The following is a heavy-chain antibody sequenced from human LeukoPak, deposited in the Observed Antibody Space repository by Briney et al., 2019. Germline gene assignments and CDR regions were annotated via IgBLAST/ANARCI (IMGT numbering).Heavy chain of an antibody. Sequence: SQTLSLTCTVSGDSINSGDYYWSWIRQPPGKGLEWIGYIYYSGSTNYNPSLKSRVTISVDTSKNQFSLKLNSVTAADTAVYYCARPHSSGTPQPFDYWGQGTLVTVSS. J-gene: IGHJ4*02. CDR1: GDSINSGDYY. CDR2: IYYSGST. D-gene: IGHD3-22*01. CDR3: ARPHSSGTPQPFDY. V-gene: IGHV4-30-4*01.